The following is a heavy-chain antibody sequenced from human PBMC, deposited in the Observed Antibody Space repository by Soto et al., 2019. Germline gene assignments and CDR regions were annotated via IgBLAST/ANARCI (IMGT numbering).Heavy chain of an antibody. CDR2: IYYSGST. CDR3: ARQPYSGYDWGAFDI. CDR1: GGSISSSGYY. V-gene: IGHV4-39*01. J-gene: IGHJ3*02. Sequence: SETLSLTCTVSGGSISSSGYYWGWIRQPPGKGLEWIGSIYYSGSTYYNPSLKSRVTISVDTSKNQFSLKLSSVTAADTAVYYCARQPYSGYDWGAFDIWGQGTMVTVSS. D-gene: IGHD5-12*01.